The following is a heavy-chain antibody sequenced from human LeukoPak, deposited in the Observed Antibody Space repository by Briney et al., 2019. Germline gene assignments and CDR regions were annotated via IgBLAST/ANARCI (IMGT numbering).Heavy chain of an antibody. CDR3: ARVAVAGYDAFDI. J-gene: IGHJ3*02. CDR1: GFTFRSYS. Sequence: GGPLSFSGEASGFTFRSYSMTWVPQAPGKGLEWVSSISSSSSYIYYADSVKGRFTISRDNAKNSLYLQMNSLRAEDTAVYYCARVAVAGYDAFDIWGQGTMVTVSS. D-gene: IGHD6-19*01. V-gene: IGHV3-21*01. CDR2: ISSSSSYI.